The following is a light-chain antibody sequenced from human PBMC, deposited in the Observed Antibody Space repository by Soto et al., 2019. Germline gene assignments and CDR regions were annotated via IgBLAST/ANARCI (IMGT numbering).Light chain of an antibody. V-gene: IGKV1-39*01. CDR1: QSITRF. J-gene: IGKJ5*01. Sequence: DIQMTQSPSSLSASVGDRVTITCRASQSITRFLNWYQQKPGKAPKLLIYAASTLQTGVPSRFSGSGSGTDFTLTISSLQPGDFATYYCQQNYSPPPITFGQGTRLEIK. CDR2: AAS. CDR3: QQNYSPPPIT.